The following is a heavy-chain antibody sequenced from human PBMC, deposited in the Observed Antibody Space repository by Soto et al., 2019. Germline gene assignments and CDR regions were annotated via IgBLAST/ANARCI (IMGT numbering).Heavy chain of an antibody. CDR1: GYLISSGYY. Sequence: SETLSLTCSVSGYLISSGYYWGWIRQTPGKGLEWLESIDYSGRTYYNPSLKSRVSTSVDLSKNQFSLNLRSVTAADTAVYFCARDLSSGYDSYYSDYWGQGTLVTVSS. J-gene: IGHJ4*02. D-gene: IGHD3-22*01. V-gene: IGHV4-38-2*02. CDR2: IDYSGRT. CDR3: ARDLSSGYDSYYSDY.